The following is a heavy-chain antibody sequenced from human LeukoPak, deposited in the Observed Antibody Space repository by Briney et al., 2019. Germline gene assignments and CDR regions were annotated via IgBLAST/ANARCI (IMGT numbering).Heavy chain of an antibody. V-gene: IGHV3-23*01. J-gene: IGHJ4*02. CDR1: GFTFSSYA. CDR2: ISGSGGST. D-gene: IGHD5-18*01. CDR3: AKAGEIQLWLSTCLDY. Sequence: GGSLRLSCAASGFTFSSYAMSWVRQAPGKGLEWVSAISGSGGSTYYADSVKGRFTISRDNSKNTLYLQMNSLRAEDTAVYYCAKAGEIQLWLSTCLDYWGQGTLVTVSS.